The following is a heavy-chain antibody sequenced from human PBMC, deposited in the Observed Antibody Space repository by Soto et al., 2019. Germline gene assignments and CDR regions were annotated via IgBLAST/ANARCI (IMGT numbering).Heavy chain of an antibody. V-gene: IGHV5-51*01. D-gene: IGHD6-13*01. CDR3: VRHSGKIASSVGHRSFDY. CDR1: GYTFTNYW. CDR2: IYPRDSDT. J-gene: IGHJ4*02. Sequence: PGESLKISCEASGYTFTNYWIGWVRQMPWTGLEWMGIIYPRDSDTRYSPSFQDQVTMSVDKSIGTAYLQWSSLKASDTAMYYCVRHSGKIASSVGHRSFDYWGQGTLLTVSS.